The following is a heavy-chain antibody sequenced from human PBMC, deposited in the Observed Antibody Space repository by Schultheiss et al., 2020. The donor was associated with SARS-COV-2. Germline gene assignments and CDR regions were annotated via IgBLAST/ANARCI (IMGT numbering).Heavy chain of an antibody. CDR3: AREDRSSSGNNWFDP. V-gene: IGHV4-39*07. J-gene: IGHJ5*02. Sequence: SETLSLTCTVSGGSISSSSYYWGWIRQPPGKGLEWIGSIFYSGSTYYNPSLKSRVTISVDTSENQFSLKLNSVTAADTAVYYCAREDRSSSGNNWFDPWGQGTLVTVSS. CDR1: GGSISSSSYY. D-gene: IGHD6-13*01. CDR2: IFYSGST.